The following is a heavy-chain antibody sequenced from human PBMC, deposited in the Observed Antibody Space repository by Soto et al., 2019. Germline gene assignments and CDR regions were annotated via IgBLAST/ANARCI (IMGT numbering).Heavy chain of an antibody. Sequence: GWSLRLSCAASGFTFSIYAMTWVRQSPGKGLEWVSSMSRTGDNTYYADSVKGRFTISRDNSKNTLYPQMNSLRAEDTAIYYCAKDQSNSNPLYYFDFWGPGTLVTVSS. J-gene: IGHJ4*02. CDR1: GFTFSIYA. V-gene: IGHV3-23*01. CDR2: MSRTGDNT. D-gene: IGHD3-22*01. CDR3: AKDQSNSNPLYYFDF.